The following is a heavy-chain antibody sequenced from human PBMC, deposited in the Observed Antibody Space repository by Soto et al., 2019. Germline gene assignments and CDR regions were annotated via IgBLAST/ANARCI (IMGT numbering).Heavy chain of an antibody. D-gene: IGHD3-22*01. J-gene: IGHJ3*02. Sequence: PSETLSLTCSVSGDSISRIDYYWTWIRQHPEKGLEWIGNSYFRGNTYYSPSLESRLTISVDTSKNQFSLKLTSVTAADTAVYYCAREGGSYDSGGYLIRGAFDIWGQGKMVTFSS. CDR1: GDSISRIDYY. CDR2: SYFRGNT. CDR3: AREGGSYDSGGYLIRGAFDI. V-gene: IGHV4-31*03.